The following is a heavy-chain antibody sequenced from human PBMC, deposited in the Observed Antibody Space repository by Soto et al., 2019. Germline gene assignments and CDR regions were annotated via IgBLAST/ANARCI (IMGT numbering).Heavy chain of an antibody. Sequence: GESLKISCKGSGYSFTSYWIGWVRQMPGKGLEWMGIIYPGDSDTRYSPSFQGRVTISADKSISTAYLRWSSLEASDTAMYYCARRPKTYYDFWSGSNDAFDIWGQGTMVTVSS. CDR1: GYSFTSYW. J-gene: IGHJ3*02. D-gene: IGHD3-3*01. V-gene: IGHV5-51*01. CDR3: ARRPKTYYDFWSGSNDAFDI. CDR2: IYPGDSDT.